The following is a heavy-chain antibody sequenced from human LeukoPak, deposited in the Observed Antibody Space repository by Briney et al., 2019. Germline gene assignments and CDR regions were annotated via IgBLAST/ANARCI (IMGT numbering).Heavy chain of an antibody. J-gene: IGHJ4*02. CDR1: GFTFSSYA. Sequence: PGGSLRLSCAASGFTFSSYAMHWVRQAPGKGLEWVAVISYDGSNEYYADSVKGRFTISRDNSKNTLYLQMNSLRAEDTAVYYCARDGFGELLSRLFDYWGQGTLVTVSS. CDR2: ISYDGSNE. CDR3: ARDGFGELLSRLFDY. D-gene: IGHD3-10*01. V-gene: IGHV3-30*04.